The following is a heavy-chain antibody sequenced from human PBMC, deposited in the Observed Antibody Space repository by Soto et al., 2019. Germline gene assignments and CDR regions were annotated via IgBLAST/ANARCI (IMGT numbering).Heavy chain of an antibody. V-gene: IGHV4-34*01. J-gene: IGHJ6*02. Sequence: SETLSLTCAVYGGSFSGYYWSWIRQPPGKGLEWIGEINHSGSTNYNPSLKSRVTISVDTSKNQFSLKLSSVTAADTAVYYCARGRGYYYYYGMDVWGQGTTVTVSS. CDR1: GGSFSGYY. CDR2: INHSGST. CDR3: ARGRGYYYYYGMDV.